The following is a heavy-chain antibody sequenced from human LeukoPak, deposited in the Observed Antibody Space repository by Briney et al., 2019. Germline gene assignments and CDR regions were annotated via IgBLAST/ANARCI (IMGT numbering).Heavy chain of an antibody. CDR2: ISGSGGST. CDR1: GFTFSSYS. J-gene: IGHJ4*02. D-gene: IGHD2-2*01. Sequence: GSLRLSCAASGFTFSSYSMSWVRQAPGKGLEWVSAISGSGGSTYYADSVKGRFTISRDNSKNTLYLQMNSLRAEDTAVYYCARDPAWDIVVVPSAIDYWGQGTLVTVSS. CDR3: ARDPAWDIVVVPSAIDY. V-gene: IGHV3-23*01.